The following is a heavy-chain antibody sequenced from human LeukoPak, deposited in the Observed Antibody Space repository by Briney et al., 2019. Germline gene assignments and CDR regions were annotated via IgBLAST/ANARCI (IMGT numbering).Heavy chain of an antibody. J-gene: IGHJ6*03. CDR2: INPNSGGT. V-gene: IGHV1-2*02. D-gene: IGHD3-22*01. Sequence: ASVKVSCKASGYTFTGYYMHWVRQAPGQGLEWMGWINPNSGGTNYAQKFQGRVTITADKSTSTAYMELSSLRSEDTAVYYCARADDSSGSHRPYYSYYYMDVWGKGTTVTVSS. CDR1: GYTFTGYY. CDR3: ARADDSSGSHRPYYSYYYMDV.